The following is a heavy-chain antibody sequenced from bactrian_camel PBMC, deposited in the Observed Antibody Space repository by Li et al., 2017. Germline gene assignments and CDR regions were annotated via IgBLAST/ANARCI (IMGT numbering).Heavy chain of an antibody. CDR2: LNSGGSWT. CDR1: GSIYGTLC. J-gene: IGHJ4*01. CDR3: ARVRGVVAVGFVDY. D-gene: IGHD6*01. Sequence: VQLVESGGGSVQAGGSLRLSCASSGSIYGTLCMGWARQAPGKGLEWVSRLNSGGSWTGYVDSVKGRFTISRDNAKNTVYLQMNSLTPEDAAVYSCARVRGVVAVGFVDYWGQGTQVTVS. V-gene: IGHV3S40*01.